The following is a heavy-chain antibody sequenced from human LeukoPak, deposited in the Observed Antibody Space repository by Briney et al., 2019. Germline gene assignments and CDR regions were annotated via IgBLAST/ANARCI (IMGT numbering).Heavy chain of an antibody. CDR3: AREGYYDSSGYYAFYGMDV. D-gene: IGHD3-22*01. Sequence: ASVKVSCKASGYTFTSYGISWLRQAPGQGLEWMGWISAYNGNTNYAQKLQGRVTMTTDTSTSTAYMELRSLRSDDTAVYYCAREGYYDSSGYYAFYGMDVWGQGTTVTVSS. CDR1: GYTFTSYG. J-gene: IGHJ6*02. V-gene: IGHV1-18*01. CDR2: ISAYNGNT.